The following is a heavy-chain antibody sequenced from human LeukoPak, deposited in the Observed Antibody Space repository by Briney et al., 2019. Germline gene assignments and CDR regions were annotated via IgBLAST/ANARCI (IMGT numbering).Heavy chain of an antibody. J-gene: IGHJ3*02. D-gene: IGHD3-3*01. Sequence: GGSLRLSCAASGFSFSIYTMTWVRQAPGKGLEWVSAISGSGGSTYYADSVKGRFTISRDNSKNTLYLQMNSLRAEDTAVYYCAKDRPRSIFGVVIKGAFDIWGQGTMVTVSS. CDR3: AKDRPRSIFGVVIKGAFDI. CDR2: ISGSGGST. CDR1: GFSFSIYT. V-gene: IGHV3-23*01.